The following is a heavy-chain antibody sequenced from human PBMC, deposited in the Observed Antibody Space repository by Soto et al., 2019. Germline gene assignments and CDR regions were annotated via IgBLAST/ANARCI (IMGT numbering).Heavy chain of an antibody. Sequence: SVGSLRLSSADSGFTFSSYAMHLFRQAPGKGLEWVAVISYDGSNKYYADSVKGRFTISRDNSKNTLYLQMNSLRAEDTAVYYCARDGYCSSTSCYPPGYYYGMDVWGQGTTVTVSS. D-gene: IGHD2-2*03. J-gene: IGHJ6*02. CDR3: ARDGYCSSTSCYPPGYYYGMDV. V-gene: IGHV3-30-3*01. CDR2: ISYDGSNK. CDR1: GFTFSSYA.